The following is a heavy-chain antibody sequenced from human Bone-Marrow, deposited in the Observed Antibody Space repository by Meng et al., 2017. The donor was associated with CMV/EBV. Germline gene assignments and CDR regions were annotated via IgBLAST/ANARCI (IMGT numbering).Heavy chain of an antibody. CDR2: INPNSGGT. J-gene: IGHJ4*02. CDR3: ARGWRDGYNYALFGY. Sequence: SGYTFNGYYIHWVRQAPGQGLEWMGWINPNSGGTNYAQKFQGRVTMTRDTSISTAYMELSRLRSDDTAVYYCARGWRDGYNYALFGYWGQGTLVTVSS. CDR1: GYTFNGYY. D-gene: IGHD5-24*01. V-gene: IGHV1-2*02.